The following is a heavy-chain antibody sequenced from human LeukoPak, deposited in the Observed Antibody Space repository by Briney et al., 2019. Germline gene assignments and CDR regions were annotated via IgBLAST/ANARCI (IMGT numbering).Heavy chain of an antibody. CDR3: ASGFWSGYYTGAY. CDR2: INPNSGGT. Sequence: GASVKVSCKASGYTFTGYFIHWVRQAPGQGLEWMGWINPNSGGTNYAQKFQGRVTMTRDTSISTAYMELSRLRSDDTAVYYCASGFWSGYYTGAYWGQGTLVTVSS. V-gene: IGHV1-2*02. CDR1: GYTFTGYF. D-gene: IGHD3-3*01. J-gene: IGHJ4*02.